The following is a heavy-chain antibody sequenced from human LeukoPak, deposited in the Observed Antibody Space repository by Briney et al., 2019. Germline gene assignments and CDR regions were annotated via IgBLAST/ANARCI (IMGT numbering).Heavy chain of an antibody. D-gene: IGHD1-26*01. CDR3: ARGGLRGSYYEYFHH. V-gene: IGHV1-2*02. J-gene: IGHJ1*01. CDR1: GYTFTDYF. CDR2: INPNSGDT. Sequence: ASVKVSCKASGYTFTDYFMHWVRQAPGQGLEWMGWINPNSGDTNYAQKFQGRVTVTRDTSTSTAYMELSRLRSDDTAVYYCARGGLRGSYYEYFHHWGQGTLVSVSS.